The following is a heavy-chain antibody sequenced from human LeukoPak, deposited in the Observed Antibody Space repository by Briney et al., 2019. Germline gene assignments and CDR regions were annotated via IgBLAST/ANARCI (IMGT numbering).Heavy chain of an antibody. CDR2: IYHSGTT. V-gene: IGHV4-30-4*02. CDR1: GDSINSGENY. Sequence: PSETLSLTCTVSGDSINSGENYWSWIRQPPGKGLEWIGHIYHSGTTYYNPSVKSRMTISVDTSKNQFSLKLSSVTAADTAVYYCARESRTQGDAFDIWGQGTMVTVSS. CDR3: ARESRTQGDAFDI. J-gene: IGHJ3*02.